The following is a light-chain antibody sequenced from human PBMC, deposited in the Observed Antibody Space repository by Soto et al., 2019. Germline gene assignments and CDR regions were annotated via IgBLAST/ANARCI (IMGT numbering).Light chain of an antibody. Sequence: EIVMTQSPATLSLSPWERATLSCRASQTIDNTLAWYQQRPGQAPRLLIYGASTRATGVPGRFSGSGSGTEFTLTISSLQSEDFAVYYCQQYNDWWTFGQGTKVDIK. J-gene: IGKJ1*01. V-gene: IGKV3-15*01. CDR2: GAS. CDR1: QTIDNT. CDR3: QQYNDWWT.